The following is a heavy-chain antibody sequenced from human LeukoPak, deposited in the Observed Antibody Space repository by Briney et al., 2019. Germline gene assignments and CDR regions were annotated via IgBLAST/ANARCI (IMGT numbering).Heavy chain of an antibody. D-gene: IGHD3-9*01. Sequence: GASVKVSCKASGYTFTGYYMHWVRQAPGQGLEWMGWINPNSGGTNYAQKFQGRVTMTRDTSISTAYMELSRLRSDDTAVYYCARDRDDILTGHPGYAFDIWGQGTMVTVSS. V-gene: IGHV1-2*02. CDR2: INPNSGGT. CDR1: GYTFTGYY. CDR3: ARDRDDILTGHPGYAFDI. J-gene: IGHJ3*02.